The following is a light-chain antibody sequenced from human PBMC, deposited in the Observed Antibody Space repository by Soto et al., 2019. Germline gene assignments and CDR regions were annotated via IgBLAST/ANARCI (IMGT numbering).Light chain of an antibody. CDR1: QSVSNNY. CDR3: HQYSNWPLT. J-gene: IGKJ4*01. CDR2: GAS. Sequence: EIVLTQSPGTLSLSPGERATLSCRASQSVSNNYLAWYQQKPGQAPRLLIYGASNRATGIPDRFSGSGSGTDFTLTISRLEPEDFAVYYCHQYSNWPLTFGGGTKVDIK. V-gene: IGKV3-20*01.